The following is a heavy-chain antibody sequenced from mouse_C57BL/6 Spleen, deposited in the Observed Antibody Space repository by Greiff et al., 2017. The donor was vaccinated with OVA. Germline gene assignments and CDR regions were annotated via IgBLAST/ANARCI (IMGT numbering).Heavy chain of an antibody. D-gene: IGHD2-3*01. CDR2: ISDGGSYT. J-gene: IGHJ2*01. Sequence: DVMLVESGGGLVKPGGSLKLSCAASGFTFSSYAMSWVRQTPEKRLEWVATISDGGSYTYYPDNVKGRFTISRDNAKNNLYLQMSHLKSEDTAMYYCARGDGYYKYYFDYWGQGTTLTVSS. V-gene: IGHV5-4*03. CDR1: GFTFSSYA. CDR3: ARGDGYYKYYFDY.